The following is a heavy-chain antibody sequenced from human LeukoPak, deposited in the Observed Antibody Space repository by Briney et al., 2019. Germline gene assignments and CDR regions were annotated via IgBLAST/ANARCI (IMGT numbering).Heavy chain of an antibody. CDR1: GGTFGSYA. J-gene: IGHJ5*02. CDR3: AESITIFGVVLDSWFDP. V-gene: IGHV1-69*13. D-gene: IGHD3-3*01. Sequence: ASVKVSCKASGGTFGSYAISWVRQAPGQGLEWMGGIIPIFGTANYAQKFQGRVTITADESTSTAYMELSSLRSEDTAVYYCAESITIFGVVLDSWFDPRGQGTLVTVSS. CDR2: IIPIFGTA.